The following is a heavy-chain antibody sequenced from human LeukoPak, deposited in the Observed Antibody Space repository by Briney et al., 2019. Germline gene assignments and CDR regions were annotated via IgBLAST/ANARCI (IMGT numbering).Heavy chain of an antibody. J-gene: IGHJ6*03. V-gene: IGHV4-34*01. CDR1: GGSFSGYY. CDR3: AAISLWSGYSFYYCYYMDV. Sequence: SETLSLTCAVYGGSFSGYYWSWIRQPPAKGLEWIGEINHSGSTNYNPSLKSRVTISVDTSKNQFSLKLSSVTAADTAVYYCAAISLWSGYSFYYCYYMDVWGKGTTVTVSS. D-gene: IGHD3-3*01. CDR2: INHSGST.